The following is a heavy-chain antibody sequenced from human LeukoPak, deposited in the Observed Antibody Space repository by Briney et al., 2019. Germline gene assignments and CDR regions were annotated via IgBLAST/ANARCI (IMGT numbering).Heavy chain of an antibody. Sequence: PSETLSLTCTVSGSSISSGSYHWIWIPQPAGKGLEGIGRIYTSASTNYNPSLESRVTISVDTAKNQFSLKLSSVTAADTAVYYCATTGLLVAPIWGQGTMVTVSS. CDR2: IYTSAST. V-gene: IGHV4-61*02. CDR3: ATTGLLVAPI. CDR1: GSSISSGSYH. J-gene: IGHJ3*02. D-gene: IGHD5-12*01.